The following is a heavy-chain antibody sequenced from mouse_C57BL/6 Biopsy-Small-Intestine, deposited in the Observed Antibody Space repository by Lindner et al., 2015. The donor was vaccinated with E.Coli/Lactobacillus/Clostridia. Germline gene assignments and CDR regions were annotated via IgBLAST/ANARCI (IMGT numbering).Heavy chain of an antibody. J-gene: IGHJ2*01. CDR1: GYAFTNYL. V-gene: IGHV1-54*01. CDR3: ARGAYYSNPHYFDY. D-gene: IGHD2-5*01. CDR2: INPGSGGT. Sequence: VQLQESGAELVRPGTSVKVSCKASGYAFTNYLIEWVKQRPGQGLEWIGVINPGSGGTNYNEKFKGKATLTADKSSSTAYMQLSSLTSEDSAVYFCARGAYYSNPHYFDYWGQGTTLTVSS.